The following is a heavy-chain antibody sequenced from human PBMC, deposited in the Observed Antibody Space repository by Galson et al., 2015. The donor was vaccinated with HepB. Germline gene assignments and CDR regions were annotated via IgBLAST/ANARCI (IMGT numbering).Heavy chain of an antibody. CDR2: INPNSGGT. Sequence: SVKVSCKASGYTFTGYYMHWVRQAPGQGLEWMGRINPNSGGTNYAQKFQGRVTMTRDTSISTAYMELSRLRSDDTAVYYCARSLTMVRGDPGYWGQGTLVTVSS. CDR3: ARSLTMVRGDPGY. D-gene: IGHD3-10*01. CDR1: GYTFTGYY. J-gene: IGHJ4*02. V-gene: IGHV1-2*06.